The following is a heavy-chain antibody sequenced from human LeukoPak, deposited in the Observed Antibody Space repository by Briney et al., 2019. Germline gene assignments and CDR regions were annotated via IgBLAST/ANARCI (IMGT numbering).Heavy chain of an antibody. CDR2: INSDGSTT. D-gene: IGHD1-26*01. CDR3: ARRGATRVAFDI. V-gene: IGHV3-74*01. Sequence: GGSLRLSCAASGFTFSSYAMSWVRQAPGKGLVWVSRINSDGSTTSYADSVKGRFTISRDNAKNTLYLQMNSLRAEDTAVYYCARRGATRVAFDIWGQGTMVTVSS. CDR1: GFTFSSYA. J-gene: IGHJ3*02.